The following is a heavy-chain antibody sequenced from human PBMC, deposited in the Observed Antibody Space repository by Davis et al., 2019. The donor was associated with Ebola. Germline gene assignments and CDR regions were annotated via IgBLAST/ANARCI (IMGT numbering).Heavy chain of an antibody. CDR3: ARDHPTTPGPATLDY. V-gene: IGHV3-33*01. Sequence: GESLKISCAASGFTFSSYGMHWVRQAPGKGLEWVAVIWYDGSNKYYADSVKGRFTISRDTAKNTLYLQMNSLRAEDTAVYYCARDHPTTPGPATLDYWGQGTLVTVSS. CDR2: IWYDGSNK. J-gene: IGHJ4*02. D-gene: IGHD1/OR15-1a*01. CDR1: GFTFSSYG.